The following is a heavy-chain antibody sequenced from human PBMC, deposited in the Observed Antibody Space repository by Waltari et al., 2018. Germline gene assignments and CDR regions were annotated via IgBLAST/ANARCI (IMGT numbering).Heavy chain of an antibody. CDR2: INPYRGVT. J-gene: IGHJ4*02. V-gene: IGHV1-2*02. Sequence: QVQLVQSGAEVKKTGASVKVSCKTSGYTFTGYYMYWVRQAPGQGLEWMGWINPYRGVTAYAQKFQGRVTLTRDTSISTAYMELNRLISDDSAMYYCATAPDAFQIINWGQGTLVTVSS. D-gene: IGHD2-2*01. CDR3: ATAPDAFQIIN. CDR1: GYTFTGYY.